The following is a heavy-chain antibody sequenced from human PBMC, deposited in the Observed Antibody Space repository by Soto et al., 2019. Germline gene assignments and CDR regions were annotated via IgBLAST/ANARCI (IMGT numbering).Heavy chain of an antibody. J-gene: IGHJ4*02. CDR2: ISYDGSNK. CDR1: GFTFSSYG. Sequence: TGGSLRLSCAASGFTFSSYGMHWVRQAPGKGLEWVAVISYDGSNKYYADSVKGRFTISRDNSKNTLYLQMNSLRAEDTAVYYCAKDLTSIAARPHHLDYWGQGTLVTV. V-gene: IGHV3-30*18. CDR3: AKDLTSIAARPHHLDY. D-gene: IGHD6-6*01.